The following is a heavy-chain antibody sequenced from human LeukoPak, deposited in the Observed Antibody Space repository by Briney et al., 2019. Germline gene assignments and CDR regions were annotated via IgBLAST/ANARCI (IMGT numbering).Heavy chain of an antibody. J-gene: IGHJ5*02. V-gene: IGHV1-46*01. CDR1: GYTFTSYY. CDR3: ARDLSVRGNWFDP. CDR2: INPTGGST. Sequence: ASVKVSCKASGYTFTSYYMHWVRQAPGQGLEWMGLINPTGGSTGYAQKFQGRVTMTRDTSISTAYMELSRLRSDDTAVYFCARDLSVRGNWFDPWGQGTLVTVSS.